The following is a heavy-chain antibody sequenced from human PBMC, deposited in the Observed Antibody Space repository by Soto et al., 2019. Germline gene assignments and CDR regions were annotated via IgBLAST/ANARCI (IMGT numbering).Heavy chain of an antibody. CDR3: ARDGYDCGSGYYRRNYYMDG. Sequence: ASVKGSCKASGYTFTSYGISWVRQAPGQGLEWMGWISAYNGDTNYAQKLQSRVTMTTDTSTSTAYMELRSLRSDDTAVYYCARDGYDCGSGYYRRNYYMDGWGKGTTVTVSS. J-gene: IGHJ6*03. D-gene: IGHD3-3*01. CDR1: GYTFTSYG. V-gene: IGHV1-18*01. CDR2: ISAYNGDT.